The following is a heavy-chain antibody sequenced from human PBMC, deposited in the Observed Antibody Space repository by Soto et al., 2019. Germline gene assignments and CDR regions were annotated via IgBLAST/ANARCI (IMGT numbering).Heavy chain of an antibody. V-gene: IGHV4-59*01. Sequence: QVQLQESGPGLVKPSETLSLTCPVSGGSISSYYWSWIRQPPGKGLEWLGYIYYSGSTNYNPSLKSRVTISVDTSKNQFSLKLSSVTAADTAVYYCARSWGFYFDYWGQGTLVTVSS. CDR1: GGSISSYY. CDR2: IYYSGST. CDR3: ARSWGFYFDY. J-gene: IGHJ4*02. D-gene: IGHD3-16*01.